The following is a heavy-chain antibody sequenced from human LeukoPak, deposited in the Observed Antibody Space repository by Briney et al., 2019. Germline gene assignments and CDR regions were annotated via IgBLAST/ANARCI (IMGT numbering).Heavy chain of an antibody. CDR3: AKASSSFLYDAFDI. D-gene: IGHD6-13*01. J-gene: IGHJ3*02. CDR1: GFTFDDYA. Sequence: GGSLRLSCAASGFTFDDYAMHWVRQAPGKGLGWVSGISWNSGSIGYADSVKGRFTISRDNAKNSLYLQMNSLRAEDTALYYCAKASSSFLYDAFDIWGQGTMVTVSS. V-gene: IGHV3-9*01. CDR2: ISWNSGSI.